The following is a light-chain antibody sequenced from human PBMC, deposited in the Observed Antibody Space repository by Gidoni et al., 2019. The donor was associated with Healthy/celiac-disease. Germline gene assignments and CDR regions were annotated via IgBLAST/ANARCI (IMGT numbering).Light chain of an antibody. CDR1: SNNVGNQG. CDR3: SAWDSSLSAQV. V-gene: IGLV10-54*04. J-gene: IGLJ2*01. Sequence: QAGLTQPPSVSKGLRPTATLTCTGNSNNVGNQGAAWLQQHQGPPPKLLSYRNNNRPSGISERFSASRSGNTASLTITGLQPEDEADYYCSAWDSSLSAQVFGGGTKLTVL. CDR2: RNN.